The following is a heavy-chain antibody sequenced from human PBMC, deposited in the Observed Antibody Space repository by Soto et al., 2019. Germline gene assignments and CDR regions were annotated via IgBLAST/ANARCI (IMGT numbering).Heavy chain of an antibody. CDR1: GFIFDDYT. J-gene: IGHJ4*02. CDR2: ITWDGGST. V-gene: IGHV3-43*01. CDR3: AKGGYTYGGHIDY. D-gene: IGHD5-18*01. Sequence: GGSLRLSCAASGFIFDDYTMHWVRQAPGKGLEWVSLITWDGGSTYYADSVKGRFTISRDNSRNSLYLQMNSLRTEDTAFYYCAKGGYTYGGHIDYWGQGTLVTVSS.